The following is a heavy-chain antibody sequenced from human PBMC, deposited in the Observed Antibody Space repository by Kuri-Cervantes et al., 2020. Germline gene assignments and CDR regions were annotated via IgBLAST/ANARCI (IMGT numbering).Heavy chain of an antibody. CDR1: GFPVSSNY. Sequence: GESLKISCAASGFPVSSNYMSWVRQAPGKGLEWVSVIYSGGSTYYADFVKVRFTMSRDNSKNTLYLQMNSLRAEDTAVYYCARDTYYYDSSGYPSDYWGRGTLVTVSS. J-gene: IGHJ4*02. CDR2: IYSGGST. V-gene: IGHV3-66*02. D-gene: IGHD3-22*01. CDR3: ARDTYYYDSSGYPSDY.